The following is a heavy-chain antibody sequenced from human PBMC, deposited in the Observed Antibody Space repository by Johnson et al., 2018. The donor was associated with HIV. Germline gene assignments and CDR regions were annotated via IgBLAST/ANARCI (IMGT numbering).Heavy chain of an antibody. J-gene: IGHJ3*02. CDR2: ISYDGGNN. CDR3: ARDSEWELGQEGAFDI. Sequence: QVQLVESGGGVVQPGRYLRLSCAASGFIFSSYAMHWVRRAPGMGLEWVAVISYDGGNNYYADSVKGRFTISRDNSKNTLYLQMNSLRAEDTAVYYCARDSEWELGQEGAFDIWGQGTMVTVSS. D-gene: IGHD1-26*01. V-gene: IGHV3-30-3*01. CDR1: GFIFSSYA.